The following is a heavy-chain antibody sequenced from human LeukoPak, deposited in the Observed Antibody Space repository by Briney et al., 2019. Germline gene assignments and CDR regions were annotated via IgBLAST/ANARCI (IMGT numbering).Heavy chain of an antibody. CDR1: GGSISSYY. J-gene: IGHJ4*02. Sequence: SETLSLTCTVSGGSISSYYWSWIRQPPGKGLEWIGYIYYSGSTNYNPSLKSRVTISVDTSKNQFSLKLSSVTAADTAVYYCARGRDSSSWLIEPRYYFDYWGQGTLATVSS. V-gene: IGHV4-59*01. CDR3: ARGRDSSSWLIEPRYYFDY. CDR2: IYYSGST. D-gene: IGHD6-13*01.